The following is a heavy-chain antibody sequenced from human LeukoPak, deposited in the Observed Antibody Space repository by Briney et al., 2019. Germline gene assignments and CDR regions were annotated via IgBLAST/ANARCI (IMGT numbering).Heavy chain of an antibody. D-gene: IGHD2-2*01. CDR1: GYSISSGYY. CDR3: ARQLGYCSSTSCYARVRWFDP. Sequence: KPSETLSLTCTVSGYSISSGYYWGWIRQPPGKGLEWIGSIYHSGSTYYNPSLKSRVTISVDTSKNQFSLKLSSVTAADTAVYYCARQLGYCSSTSCYARVRWFDPWGQGTLVTVSS. J-gene: IGHJ5*02. V-gene: IGHV4-38-2*02. CDR2: IYHSGST.